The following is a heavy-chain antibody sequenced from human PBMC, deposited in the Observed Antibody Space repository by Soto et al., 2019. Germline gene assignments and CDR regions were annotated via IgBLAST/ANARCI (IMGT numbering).Heavy chain of an antibody. D-gene: IGHD3-22*01. CDR3: ARDAEITMMAGWFDP. CDR2: IYYSGST. Sequence: QVQLQESGPGLVKPSETLSLTCTVSGGSISSYHWSWIRQPPGKGLEWIGYIYYSGSTNYNPSLKSRVTISVDTSKNQFSLKLSSVTAADTAVYYCARDAEITMMAGWFDPWGQGTLVTVSS. J-gene: IGHJ5*02. CDR1: GGSISSYH. V-gene: IGHV4-59*01.